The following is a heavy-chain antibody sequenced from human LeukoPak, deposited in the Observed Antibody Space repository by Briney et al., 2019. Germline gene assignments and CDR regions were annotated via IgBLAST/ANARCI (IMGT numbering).Heavy chain of an antibody. CDR1: GYTFTSYG. CDR2: ISAYNGNT. J-gene: IGHJ6*02. Sequence: ASVKVSCKASGYTFTSYGISWVRQAPGQGLEWMGWISAYNGNTNYAQKLQGRVTMTTDTSTSTAYMELRSLRSDDTAVYYCARDLWAGTYFYGMDVWGQGTTVTVSS. V-gene: IGHV1-18*01. CDR3: ARDLWAGTYFYGMDV. D-gene: IGHD6-19*01.